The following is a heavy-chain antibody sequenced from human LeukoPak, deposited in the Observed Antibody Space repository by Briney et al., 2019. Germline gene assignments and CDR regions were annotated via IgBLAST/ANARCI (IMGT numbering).Heavy chain of an antibody. J-gene: IGHJ4*02. CDR3: AREGPRGNSQFDY. CDR2: IWYDGSNK. D-gene: IGHD2/OR15-2a*01. V-gene: IGHV3-33*08. Sequence: GGSLRLSCASSGFTFSAYHMNWVRQAPGKGLEWVALIWYDGSNKYYADSVKGRLTISRDNSKNTLYLQMNSLRAEDTAVYYCAREGPRGNSQFDYWGQGTLVTVSS. CDR1: GFTFSAYH.